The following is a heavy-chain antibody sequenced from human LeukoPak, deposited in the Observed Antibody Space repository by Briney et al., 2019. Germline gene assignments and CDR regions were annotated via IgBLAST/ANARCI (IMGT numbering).Heavy chain of an antibody. CDR2: ISGSGGST. CDR1: GFTFSSYA. Sequence: GGSLRLSCAASGFTFSSYAMSWVRQAPGKGLEWVSAISGSGGSTYYADSVKGRFTISRDNSKNTLYLQMDSLRAEDTAVYYCAKVLAFWSGEYFDYWGQGTLVTVSS. V-gene: IGHV3-23*01. D-gene: IGHD3-3*01. CDR3: AKVLAFWSGEYFDY. J-gene: IGHJ4*02.